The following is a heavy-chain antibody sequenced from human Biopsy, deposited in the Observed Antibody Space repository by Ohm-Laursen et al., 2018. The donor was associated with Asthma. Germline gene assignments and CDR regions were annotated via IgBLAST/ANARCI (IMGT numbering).Heavy chain of an antibody. CDR2: LIPVLGTA. V-gene: IGHV1-69*01. CDR3: ARGYSGTDRIVYYYSGMEV. CDR1: GDSLGSFLNYA. D-gene: IGHD5-12*01. J-gene: IGHJ6*02. Sequence: SSVKVSCKASGDSLGSFLNYAISWARPAPRQGLEWMGGLIPVLGTADYAPMFEGRVTITADESTSTAYLELTSLRFEDTAVYYCARGYSGTDRIVYYYSGMEVWGQGTTVTVSS.